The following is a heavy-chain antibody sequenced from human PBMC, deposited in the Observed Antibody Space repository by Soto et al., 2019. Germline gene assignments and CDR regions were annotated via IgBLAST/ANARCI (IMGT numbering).Heavy chain of an antibody. CDR3: ARENSPYSSGWYRRHYYYGMGG. V-gene: IGHV1-18*04. CDR1: GYTFTSDG. D-gene: IGHD6-19*01. J-gene: IGHJ6*02. Sequence: XSGKVYCTASGYTFTSDGISWVRQAPGQGLEWMGWISAYNGNTNYSQKLQGRVTMTTGTSTSTAYMELRSLRSDDTAVYYCARENSPYSSGWYRRHYYYGMGGWGQGTTVTV. CDR2: ISAYNGNT.